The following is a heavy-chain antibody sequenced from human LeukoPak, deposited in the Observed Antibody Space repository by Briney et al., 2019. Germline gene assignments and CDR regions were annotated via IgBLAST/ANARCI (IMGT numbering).Heavy chain of an antibody. V-gene: IGHV1-2*06. CDR2: INHNSGGT. CDR3: ARDFRHIMITFGGVIAPYGMDV. D-gene: IGHD3-16*02. J-gene: IGHJ6*02. CDR1: GYTFTGYY. Sequence: ASVKVSCKASGYTFTGYYMHWVRQAPGQGLVWMGRINHNSGGTNYAQKVQGRVTMTRDTSISTAYMELSRLRSDDTAVYYCARDFRHIMITFGGVIAPYGMDVWGQGTTVTVSS.